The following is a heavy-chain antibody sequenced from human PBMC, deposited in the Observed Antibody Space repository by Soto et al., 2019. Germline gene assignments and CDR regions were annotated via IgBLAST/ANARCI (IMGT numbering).Heavy chain of an antibody. CDR3: ARSYYKILTGYYT. J-gene: IGHJ4*02. D-gene: IGHD3-9*01. V-gene: IGHV4-34*01. Sequence: SDTLSLTCVGSDGAFSGYSWGWVRQAPGKGLEWLGEINYRGDTAYNTSLRSRLTISGDTSKGQFSLSLTSVTAADTALYFCARSYYKILTGYYTWGQGTVVTLAS. CDR1: DGAFSGYS. CDR2: INYRGDT.